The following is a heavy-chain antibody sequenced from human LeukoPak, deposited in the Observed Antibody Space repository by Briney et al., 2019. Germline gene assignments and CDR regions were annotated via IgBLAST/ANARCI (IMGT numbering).Heavy chain of an antibody. CDR3: AKSPLLWFGELSYYFDY. D-gene: IGHD3-10*01. CDR2: ISYDGSNK. CDR1: GFTFSSYA. Sequence: GGSLRLSCAASGFTFSSYAMHWVRQAPGKGLEWVAVISYDGSNKYYADSVKGRFTISRDNSKNTLYLQMNSLRAEDTAVYYCAKSPLLWFGELSYYFDYWGQGTLVTVSS. V-gene: IGHV3-30*04. J-gene: IGHJ4*02.